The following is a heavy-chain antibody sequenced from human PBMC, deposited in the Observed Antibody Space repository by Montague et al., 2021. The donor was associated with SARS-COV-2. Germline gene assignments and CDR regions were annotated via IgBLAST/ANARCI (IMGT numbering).Heavy chain of an antibody. CDR1: GGSFSGNY. D-gene: IGHD4-11*01. CDR3: ARGLPVTTLFYYFGMDV. Sequence: SETLSLTCAVYGGSFSGNYWSWIRQPPGKGLEWIGEINHYGSTNYNPSLKSRVTMSVDTSKNQFSLKLSSVTAAGTAVYYCARGLPVTTLFYYFGMDVWGQGTTVTVSS. CDR2: INHYGST. J-gene: IGHJ6*02. V-gene: IGHV4-34*01.